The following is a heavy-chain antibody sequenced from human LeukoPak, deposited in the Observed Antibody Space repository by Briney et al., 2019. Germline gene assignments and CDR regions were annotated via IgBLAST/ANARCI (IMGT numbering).Heavy chain of an antibody. CDR3: ARDSRAFDI. CDR1: GGSISSYY. CDR2: IYYSGNT. Sequence: KPSETLSLTCTVSGGSISSYYWSWIRQPPGKGLEWIGYIYYSGNTNYNPSLKSRVTMSVDTSKNQFSLKLSSVTAADTAVYYCARDSRAFDIWGQGTIVTVSS. J-gene: IGHJ3*02. V-gene: IGHV4-59*01.